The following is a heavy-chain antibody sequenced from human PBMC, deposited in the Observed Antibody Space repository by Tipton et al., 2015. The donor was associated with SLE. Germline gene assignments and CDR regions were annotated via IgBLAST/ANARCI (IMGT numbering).Heavy chain of an antibody. CDR1: GGSINSGGYY. V-gene: IGHV4-31*03. CDR2: IYYSGST. J-gene: IGHJ3*02. D-gene: IGHD3-10*01. Sequence: TLSLTCTVSGGSINSGGYYWSWIRQHPGKDLEWIGYIYYSGSTYYTPSLKSRVTISVDTSKNQFSLKLSSVTAADTAVYYCASLYGSGSGYAFDIWGQGTMVTVSS. CDR3: ASLYGSGSGYAFDI.